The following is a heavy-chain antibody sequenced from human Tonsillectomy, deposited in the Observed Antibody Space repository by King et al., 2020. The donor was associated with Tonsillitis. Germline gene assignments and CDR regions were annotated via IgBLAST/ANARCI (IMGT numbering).Heavy chain of an antibody. J-gene: IGHJ6*02. Sequence: QLVQSGAEVKKPGESLKISCKGSGYSFTRNWIGWVRQMPGKGLEWMGIIYPGDSDTRYSPSFQGQVTISADKSISPAYLQWSSLKASDTALYYCARLGTLVRGVIDYYYGMDVWGQGTTVTVSS. CDR2: IYPGDSDT. D-gene: IGHD3-10*01. V-gene: IGHV5-51*01. CDR1: GYSFTRNW. CDR3: ARLGTLVRGVIDYYYGMDV.